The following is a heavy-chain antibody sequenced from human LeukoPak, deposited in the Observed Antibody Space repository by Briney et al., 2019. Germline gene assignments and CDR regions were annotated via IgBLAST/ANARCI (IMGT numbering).Heavy chain of an antibody. V-gene: IGHV4-59*01. CDR1: GGSISSYY. CDR2: IYYSGST. Sequence: PSETLSLTCTVSGGSISSYYWSWIRQPPGKGLEWIGYIYYSGSTNYNPSLKSRVTISVDTSKNQFSLKLSSVTAADTAVYYCARDSSNFDYWGRGTLVTVSS. D-gene: IGHD6-13*01. J-gene: IGHJ4*02. CDR3: ARDSSNFDY.